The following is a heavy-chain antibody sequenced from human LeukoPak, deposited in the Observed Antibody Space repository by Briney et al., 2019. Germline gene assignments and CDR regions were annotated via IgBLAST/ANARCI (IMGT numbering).Heavy chain of an antibody. CDR3: ARDIVDYGDYVFDY. CDR1: GFTFSSYS. J-gene: IGHJ4*02. V-gene: IGHV3-33*08. CDR2: IWYDGSNK. D-gene: IGHD4-17*01. Sequence: GGSLRLSCAASGFTFSSYSMNWVRQAPGKGLEWVAVIWYDGSNKYYADSVRGRFTISRDNSKNTLYLQMNSLRAEDTAVYYCARDIVDYGDYVFDYWGQGTLVTVSS.